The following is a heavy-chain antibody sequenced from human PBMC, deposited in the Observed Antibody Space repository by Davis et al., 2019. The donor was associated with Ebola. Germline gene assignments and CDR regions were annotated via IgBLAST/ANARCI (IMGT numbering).Heavy chain of an antibody. CDR3: ARNDMVSKWFDP. V-gene: IGHV1-69*13. CDR2: IIPVFSAP. CDR1: GNTFIGHY. Sequence: SVKVSCKASGNTFIGHYLHWVRQAPGQGLKWMGGIIPVFSAPHYAQKFRGRLTITADQSTNTVYMQLSSLTSGDTSVYYCARNDMVSKWFDPWGQGTLVTVSS. J-gene: IGHJ5*02. D-gene: IGHD2-8*01.